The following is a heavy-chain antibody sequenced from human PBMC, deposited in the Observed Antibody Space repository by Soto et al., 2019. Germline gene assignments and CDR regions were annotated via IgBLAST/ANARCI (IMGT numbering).Heavy chain of an antibody. Sequence: GESLKISCKGSGDSLTTYWIGWVRQMPGKGLEWMGIIYPGDSDTRYSPSFQGQVTISADKSISTAYLQWSSLKASDTAIYYCATLTGTARIDYWGQGTLVTVSS. D-gene: IGHD2-21*02. CDR3: ATLTGTARIDY. J-gene: IGHJ4*02. CDR1: GDSLTTYW. V-gene: IGHV5-51*01. CDR2: IYPGDSDT.